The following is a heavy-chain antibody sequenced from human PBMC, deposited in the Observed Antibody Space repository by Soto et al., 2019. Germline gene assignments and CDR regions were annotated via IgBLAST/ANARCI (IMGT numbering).Heavy chain of an antibody. Sequence: GGSLRLSCSASGFTFSSNYMSWVRQAPGKGLEWVSVIYSGGSTYYADSVKGRFTISRHNSKNTLYLQMNSLRAEDTAIYYCAGDSGHCSSTSCYFPSDYGIDVWDPGSRVTVPS. J-gene: IGHJ6*02. CDR3: AGDSGHCSSTSCYFPSDYGIDV. V-gene: IGHV3-53*04. CDR1: GFTFSSNY. D-gene: IGHD2-2*01. CDR2: IYSGGST.